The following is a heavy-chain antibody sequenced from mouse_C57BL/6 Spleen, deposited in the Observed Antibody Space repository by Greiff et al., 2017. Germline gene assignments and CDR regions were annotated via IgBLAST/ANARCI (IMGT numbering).Heavy chain of an antibody. CDR3: AREGIYYYGSREYFDV. CDR1: GYAFSSYW. D-gene: IGHD1-1*01. V-gene: IGHV1-80*01. CDR2: IYPGDGDT. Sequence: VQLQQSGAELVKPGASVKISCKASGYAFSSYWMNWVKQRPGKGLESIGQIYPGDGDTNYNGKFKGKATLTADKSSSTAYMQLSSLTSEDSAVYFCAREGIYYYGSREYFDVWGTGTTVTVAS. J-gene: IGHJ1*03.